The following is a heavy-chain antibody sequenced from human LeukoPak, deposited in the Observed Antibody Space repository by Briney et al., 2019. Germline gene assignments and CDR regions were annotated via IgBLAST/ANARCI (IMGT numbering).Heavy chain of an antibody. V-gene: IGHV1-69*04. CDR2: IIPILGIA. CDR3: AREGRVVEMATGEYFQH. J-gene: IGHJ1*01. CDR1: GGTFSSYT. Sequence: SVNVSCKASGGTFSSYTISWVRQPPGQGLEWVGSIIPILGIANYAQKFQGRVTITADKSTSTAYMELSSLRSEDTAVYYCAREGRVVEMATGEYFQHWGQGTLVTASS. D-gene: IGHD5-24*01.